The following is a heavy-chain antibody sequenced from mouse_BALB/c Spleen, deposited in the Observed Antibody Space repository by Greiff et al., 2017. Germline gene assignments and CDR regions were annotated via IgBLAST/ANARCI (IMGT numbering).Heavy chain of an antibody. D-gene: IGHD2-4*01. CDR2: INPNNGGT. J-gene: IGHJ3*01. CDR1: GYTFTEYT. Sequence: VQLKESGPELVKPGASVKISCKTSGYTFTEYTMHWVKQSHGKSLEWIGGINPNNGGTSYNQKFKGKATLTVDKSSSTAYMELRSLTSEDSAVYYCARGRGITTAWFAYWGQGTLVTVSA. CDR3: ARGRGITTAWFAY. V-gene: IGHV1-18*01.